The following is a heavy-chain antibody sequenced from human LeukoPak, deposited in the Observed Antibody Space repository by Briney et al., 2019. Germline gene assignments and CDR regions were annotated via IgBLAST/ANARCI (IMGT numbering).Heavy chain of an antibody. CDR3: ARGPAATGFFDYYYYYGMDV. CDR1: GYTFTSYD. J-gene: IGHJ6*02. Sequence: ASVKVSCKASGYTFTSYDINWVRQATGQGLEWMGWMNPNSGNTGYAQKFRGRVTMTGNTSISTAYMELSSLRSEDTAVYYCARGPAATGFFDYYYYYGMDVWGQGTTVTVSS. CDR2: MNPNSGNT. D-gene: IGHD2-2*01. V-gene: IGHV1-8*01.